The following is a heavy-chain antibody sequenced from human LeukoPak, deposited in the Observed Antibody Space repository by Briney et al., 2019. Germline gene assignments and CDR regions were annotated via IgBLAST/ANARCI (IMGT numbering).Heavy chain of an antibody. D-gene: IGHD3-22*01. J-gene: IGHJ4*02. V-gene: IGHV3-21*04. CDR2: ISSSSSYI. Sequence: GGSLRLSCAASGFTFDSYSMNWVRQAPGKGLEWVSSISSSSSYIYYADSVKGRFTISRDNSKNTLYLQMNSLRAEDTAVYYCAKDPYYYDSSGYYYWGQGTLVTVSS. CDR3: AKDPYYYDSSGYYY. CDR1: GFTFDSYS.